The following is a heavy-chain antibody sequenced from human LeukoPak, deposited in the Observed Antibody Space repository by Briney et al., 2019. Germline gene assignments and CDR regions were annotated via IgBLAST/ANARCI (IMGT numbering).Heavy chain of an antibody. D-gene: IGHD3-3*01. J-gene: IGHJ3*02. CDR1: GFTFSSYA. CDR2: IRGSGGST. CDR3: AKASFGVVIVDAFDI. V-gene: IGHV3-23*01. Sequence: GGSLRLSCAASGFTFSSYAMSWVRQAPGKGLEWVSAIRGSGGSTYYADSVKGRFTISRDNSKNTLYLQMNSLRAEDTAVYYCAKASFGVVIVDAFDIWGQGTMVTVSS.